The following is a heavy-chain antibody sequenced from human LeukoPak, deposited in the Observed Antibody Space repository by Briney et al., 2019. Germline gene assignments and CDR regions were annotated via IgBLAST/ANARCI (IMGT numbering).Heavy chain of an antibody. D-gene: IGHD6-19*01. CDR3: ARTYTSGVTWFDP. V-gene: IGHV3-15*01. CDR2: IKSKTDGGTT. Sequence: PGGSLRLSCAASGFTFSYAWMSWGRQARGKGLEWVGRIKSKTDGGTTYYAAPVKGRFAISRDDSKNTLYLQMNSLRAEDTAVYYCARTYTSGVTWFDPWGQGTLVTVSS. J-gene: IGHJ5*02. CDR1: GFTFSYAW.